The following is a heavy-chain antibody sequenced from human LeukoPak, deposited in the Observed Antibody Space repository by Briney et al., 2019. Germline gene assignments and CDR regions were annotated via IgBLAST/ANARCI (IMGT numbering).Heavy chain of an antibody. CDR1: GSGFISYW. J-gene: IGHJ4*02. CDR2: ICPGDSDT. D-gene: IGHD4-23*01. CDR3: ARHTTVGGSLRFDY. V-gene: IGHV5-51*01. Sequence: GASLKISCKGSGSGFISYWIGWVRQLPGKGLEYMGIICPGDSDTRYSQSFQGQVTISADKSITTAYLQWSSLKASDTAMYYCARHTTVGGSLRFDYWGQGTLVTVSS.